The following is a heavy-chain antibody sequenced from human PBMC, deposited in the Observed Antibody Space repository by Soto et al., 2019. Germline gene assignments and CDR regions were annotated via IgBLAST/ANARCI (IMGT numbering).Heavy chain of an antibody. CDR3: ASRQWVHDAFDI. CDR1: GGSISSSSYY. Sequence: PSETLSLTCTVSGGSISSSSYYWGWIRQPPGKGLEWIGSIYYSGSTNYNPSLKSRVTISVDTSKNQFSLKLSSVTAADTAVYYCASRQWVHDAFDIWGQGTMVTVSS. D-gene: IGHD6-19*01. CDR2: IYYSGST. V-gene: IGHV4-39*07. J-gene: IGHJ3*02.